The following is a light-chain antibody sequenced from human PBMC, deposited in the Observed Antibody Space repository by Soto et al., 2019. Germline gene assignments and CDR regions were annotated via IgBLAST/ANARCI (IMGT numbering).Light chain of an antibody. Sequence: DIQMTQSPSTLSGSVGDRVTITCRASQTISSWLAWYQQKPGKAPKLLIYKASTLKSGVPSRFSGSGSGTEFTLTINSLHPDEFGTYYCQHYNSYSEAFGQGTKVDIK. V-gene: IGKV1-5*03. CDR1: QTISSW. CDR2: KAS. J-gene: IGKJ1*01. CDR3: QHYNSYSEA.